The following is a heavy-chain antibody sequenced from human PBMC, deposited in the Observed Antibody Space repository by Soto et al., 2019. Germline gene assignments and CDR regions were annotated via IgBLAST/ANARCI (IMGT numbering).Heavy chain of an antibody. CDR3: AREKPRSGIAAAGKLY. D-gene: IGHD6-13*01. J-gene: IGHJ4*02. CDR2: IPYDGSNK. V-gene: IGHV3-30*03. Sequence: GGSLRLSCAASGFTFSSYGMHWVRQAPGKGLEWVAVIPYDGSNKYYADSVKGRFTISRDNSKNTLYLQMNSLRAEDTAVYYCAREKPRSGIAAAGKLYWGQGTLVTVSS. CDR1: GFTFSSYG.